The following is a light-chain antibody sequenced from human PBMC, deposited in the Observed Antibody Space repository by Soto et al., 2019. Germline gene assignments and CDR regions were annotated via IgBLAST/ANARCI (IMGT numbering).Light chain of an antibody. CDR1: QPMSSY. CDR3: QQTYSSPPWT. J-gene: IGKJ1*01. Sequence: DIQMTQSPSSLYASVGDRVNITCRASQPMSSYLNWYQQKPGKAPKLLIYATSSLQSGVSSRFSGSGSGTDFTLTISGLQPEDLATYYCQQTYSSPPWTVGQGTKV. CDR2: ATS. V-gene: IGKV1-39*01.